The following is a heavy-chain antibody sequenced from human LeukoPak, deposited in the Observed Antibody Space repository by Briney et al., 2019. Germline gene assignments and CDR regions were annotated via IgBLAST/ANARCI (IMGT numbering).Heavy chain of an antibody. Sequence: SETLSLTCSVSNSSISTGIYFWSWIRQPPGKGLEWIGHIYHGGSAYYNPSLESRVTISVDRSKNQFSLMVNSVTAADTAVYFCARVVPATISGRFDYWGQGTLVTVSS. CDR2: IYHGGSA. CDR1: NSSISTGIYF. CDR3: ARVVPATISGRFDY. V-gene: IGHV4-30-2*01. D-gene: IGHD2-2*02. J-gene: IGHJ4*02.